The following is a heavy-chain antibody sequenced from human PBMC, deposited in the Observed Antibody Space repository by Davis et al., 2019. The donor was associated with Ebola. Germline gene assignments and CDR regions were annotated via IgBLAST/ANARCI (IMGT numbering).Heavy chain of an antibody. Sequence: ASVKVSCKASGYTFTSNYIHWVRQAPGQGLEWMGIINPSDGTTIYAQKFQGSVTMTSDTSTSTVYMELSSLRSEDTAVYYCARTRSDWLDYWGQGTLVTVSS. CDR3: ARTRSDWLDY. J-gene: IGHJ4*02. CDR2: INPSDGTT. V-gene: IGHV1-46*01. CDR1: GYTFTSNY. D-gene: IGHD2-21*01.